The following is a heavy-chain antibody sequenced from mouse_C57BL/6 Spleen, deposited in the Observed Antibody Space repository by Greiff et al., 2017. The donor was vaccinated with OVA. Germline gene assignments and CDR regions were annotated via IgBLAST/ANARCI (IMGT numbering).Heavy chain of an antibody. Sequence: EVKVEESGGGLVQPGGSMKLSCVASGFTFSNYWMNWVRQSPEKGLEWVAQIRLKSDNYATHYAQSVKGRFTISRDDSKSSVYLQMNNLRAEDTGIYYCTEGTYQGYFDVWGTGTTVTVSS. CDR1: GFTFSNYW. CDR3: TEGTYQGYFDV. J-gene: IGHJ1*03. V-gene: IGHV6-3*01. CDR2: IRLKSDNYAT. D-gene: IGHD2-14*01.